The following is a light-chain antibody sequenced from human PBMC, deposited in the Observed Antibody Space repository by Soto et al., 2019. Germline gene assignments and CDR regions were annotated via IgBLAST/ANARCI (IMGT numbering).Light chain of an antibody. CDR2: GNT. Sequence: QSVLTQPPSASGTPGQRVTISCSGGSSNIGTNTVNWYQHLPGTAPKLLISGNTQRPSGVPDRFSGSKSGTSASLAISGLKSEDEADYYCGAWDDSLSGYVFGTGTKLTVL. V-gene: IGLV1-44*01. CDR3: GAWDDSLSGYV. CDR1: SSNIGTNT. J-gene: IGLJ1*01.